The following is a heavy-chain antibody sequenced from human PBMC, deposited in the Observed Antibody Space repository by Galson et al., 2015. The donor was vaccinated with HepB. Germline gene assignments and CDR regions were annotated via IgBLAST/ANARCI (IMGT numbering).Heavy chain of an antibody. J-gene: IGHJ4*02. CDR2: INPSGGTT. CDR1: GYTFTSSY. V-gene: IGHV1-46*01. D-gene: IGHD3-3*01. CDR3: ARAGFLEWWPSHY. Sequence: SVKVSCKASGYTFTSSYMHWVRQAPGQGLEWMGIINPSGGTTSYAQKFQGRLTMTRDTPTSTVYMELSSLRSEDTAVYYCARAGFLEWWPSHYWGQGTLVTVSS.